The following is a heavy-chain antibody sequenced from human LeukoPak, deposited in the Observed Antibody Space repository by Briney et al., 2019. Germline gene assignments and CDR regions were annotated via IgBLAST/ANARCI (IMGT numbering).Heavy chain of an antibody. J-gene: IGHJ5*02. CDR3: AKDYRGGP. CDR2: IIGTSGST. D-gene: IGHD3-10*01. V-gene: IGHV3-23*01. Sequence: GGSLRLSCAASGFTLSSYAMGWVRQAPGKGLEWVSGIIGTSGSTFYAESVKGRFTISRDTSKNTLYLQMDSLRAEDTAVYYCAKDYRGGPWGQGTLVTVSS. CDR1: GFTLSSYA.